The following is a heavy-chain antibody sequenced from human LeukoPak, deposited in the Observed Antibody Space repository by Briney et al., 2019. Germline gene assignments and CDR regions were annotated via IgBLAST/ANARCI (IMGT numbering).Heavy chain of an antibody. CDR3: ARDRRDGNNLAFHFDY. V-gene: IGHV3-30*03. CDR2: LSYDDTNE. CDR1: EFIFSRYA. D-gene: IGHD5-24*01. Sequence: GGSLRLSCAASEFIFSRYAMHWVRQAPGKGLEWVAILSYDDTNEYYADSVAGRFTISRDNSKNTLYLQMNSLRPDDTAVYYSARDRRDGNNLAFHFDYWGQGTLVTVSS. J-gene: IGHJ4*02.